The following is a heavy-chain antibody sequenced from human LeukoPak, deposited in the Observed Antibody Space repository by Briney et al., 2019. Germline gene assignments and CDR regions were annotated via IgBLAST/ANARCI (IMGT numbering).Heavy chain of an antibody. V-gene: IGHV4-59*01. D-gene: IGHD3-22*01. J-gene: IGHJ4*02. Sequence: SETLSLTCTVSDGSISSYYWSWIRQPPGKGLEWIGYIYYSGSTNYNPSLKSRVTISVDTSKNQFSLKLSSVTAADTAVYYCARGGTRRDSSGYYVNWGQGTLVTVSS. CDR2: IYYSGST. CDR3: ARGGTRRDSSGYYVN. CDR1: DGSISSYY.